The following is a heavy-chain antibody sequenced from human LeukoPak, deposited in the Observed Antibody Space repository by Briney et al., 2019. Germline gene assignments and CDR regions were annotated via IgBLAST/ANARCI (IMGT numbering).Heavy chain of an antibody. V-gene: IGHV3-53*01. J-gene: IGHJ4*02. D-gene: IGHD3-22*01. Sequence: GGSLRLSCAASGLTVSSNCMSWVRQAPGKGLEWVSFIYSGGSTYYTDSVKGRFTISRDNSKNTLYLQMNSLRAEDTAVYYCARRAGDYSHPYDYWGQGILVTASS. CDR2: IYSGGST. CDR1: GLTVSSNC. CDR3: ARRAGDYSHPYDY.